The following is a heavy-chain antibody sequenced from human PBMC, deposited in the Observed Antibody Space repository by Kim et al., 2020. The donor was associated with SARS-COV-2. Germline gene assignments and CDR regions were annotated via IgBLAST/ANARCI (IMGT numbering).Heavy chain of an antibody. D-gene: IGHD2-8*02. Sequence: SETLSLTCAVYGGSFSGYYWSWIRQTPGKGLACIGEVNQRGSTNYNPSLKSRATISIDTSKNQFSLKLTSLTAADTSVFYCARQVARFTGYY. V-gene: IGHV4-34*01. CDR1: GGSFSGYY. J-gene: IGHJ6*01. CDR2: VNQRGST. CDR3: ARQVARFTGYY.